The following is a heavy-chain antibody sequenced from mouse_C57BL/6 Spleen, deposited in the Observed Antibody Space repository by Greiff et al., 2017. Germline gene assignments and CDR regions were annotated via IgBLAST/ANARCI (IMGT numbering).Heavy chain of an antibody. D-gene: IGHD1-1*01. CDR3: ARSFITTVVAPFDY. V-gene: IGHV5-17*01. CDR1: GFTFSDYG. CDR2: ISSGSSTI. J-gene: IGHJ2*01. Sequence: EVKVVESGGGLVKPGGSLKLSCAASGFTFSDYGMHWVRQAPEKGLEWVAYISSGSSTIYYADTVKGRFTISSYNAKNTLFLQMTSLRSEDTAMYYCARSFITTVVAPFDYWGQGTTLTVSS.